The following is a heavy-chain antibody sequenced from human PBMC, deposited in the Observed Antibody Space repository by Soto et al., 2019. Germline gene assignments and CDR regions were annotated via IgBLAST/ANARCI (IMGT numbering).Heavy chain of an antibody. V-gene: IGHV1-69*01. J-gene: IGHJ6*02. CDR1: GGTFSSYA. Sequence: QVQLVQSGAEVKKPGSSVKVSCKASGGTFSSYAISWVRKAPGQGLEWMGGIIPIFGTANYAQKFQGRVTSTADESKSTAYMELSSLRSEDTAVYYCARDRGSYPRRYRYYYGMDVWCQGTTVTVSS. D-gene: IGHD1-26*01. CDR3: ARDRGSYPRRYRYYYGMDV. CDR2: IIPIFGTA.